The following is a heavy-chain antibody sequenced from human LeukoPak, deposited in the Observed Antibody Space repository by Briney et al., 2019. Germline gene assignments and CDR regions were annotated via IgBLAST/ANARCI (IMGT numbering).Heavy chain of an antibody. D-gene: IGHD2-8*02. CDR3: AKVRGRVLGPDFGYYFDY. CDR2: ISGGGDHT. Sequence: GGSLRLSCAASIFIYNGYAMSWVRQAPGKGLEWVSAISGGGDHTYYAASVRGRFTVSRDNSRNTLNLQMNSLRAETTAVYRSAKVRGRVLGPDFGYYFDYWGQGTVVTVSS. V-gene: IGHV3-23*01. J-gene: IGHJ4*02. CDR1: IFIYNGYA.